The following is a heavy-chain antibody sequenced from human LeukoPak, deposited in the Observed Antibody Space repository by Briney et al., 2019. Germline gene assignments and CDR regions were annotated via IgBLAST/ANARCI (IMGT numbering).Heavy chain of an antibody. CDR2: FSYSGST. Sequence: SETLSLTCSVSGVSISDYHWIWIRQPPAKGLEWMGYFSYSGSTRYNPSLKSRVTMSVDTSKNQFSLRLNSVAAADTAVYYCARMYIGTSYYFDFWGQGPLVTVSS. J-gene: IGHJ4*02. CDR3: ARMYIGTSYYFDF. D-gene: IGHD1-26*01. V-gene: IGHV4-59*01. CDR1: GVSISDYH.